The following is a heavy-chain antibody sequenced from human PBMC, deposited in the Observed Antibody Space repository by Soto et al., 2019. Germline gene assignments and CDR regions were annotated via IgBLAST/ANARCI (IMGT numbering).Heavy chain of an antibody. CDR2: IWYDGSNK. V-gene: IGHV3-33*01. CDR3: ARAGVVAAGTIYYGMDV. J-gene: IGHJ6*02. Sequence: GGSLRLSCAASGFTFSSYGMHWVRQAPGKGLEWVAVIWYDGSNKYYADSVKGRFTISRDNSKNTLYLQMNSLRAEDTAVYYCARAGVVAAGTIYYGMDVWGQGTTVTVSS. D-gene: IGHD6-19*01. CDR1: GFTFSSYG.